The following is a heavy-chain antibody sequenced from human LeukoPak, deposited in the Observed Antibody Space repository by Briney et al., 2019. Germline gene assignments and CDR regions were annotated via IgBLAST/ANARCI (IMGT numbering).Heavy chain of an antibody. Sequence: GGSLRLSCAASGFAFSSQAMGWVRQAPGKGLEWVSVISDSGSLTYYADSVKGRFTTSRDNSKKTLFLQLNSLRAEDTAVYYCAKDARRTNGWYYFDYWGQGALVTVSS. V-gene: IGHV3-23*01. CDR1: GFAFSSQA. J-gene: IGHJ4*02. D-gene: IGHD6-19*01. CDR3: AKDARRTNGWYYFDY. CDR2: ISDSGSLT.